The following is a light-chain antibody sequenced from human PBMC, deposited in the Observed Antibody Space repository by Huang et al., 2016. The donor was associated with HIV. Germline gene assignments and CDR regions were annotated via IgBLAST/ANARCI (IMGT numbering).Light chain of an antibody. CDR3: QQYDNWPPLT. CDR2: GAS. CDR1: QSVRSN. Sequence: EIAMTQSPATLSVSPGERATLSCRASQSVRSNLAWYQQKPGQAPRPLIYGASTRPTGIPASFSGSGSGTEFTLTISSLQSEDFAVYYCQQYDNWPPLTFGGGTKVEI. J-gene: IGKJ4*01. V-gene: IGKV3-15*01.